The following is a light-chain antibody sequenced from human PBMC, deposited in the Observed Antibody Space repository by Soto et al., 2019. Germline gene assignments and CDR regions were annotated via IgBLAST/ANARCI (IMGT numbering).Light chain of an antibody. V-gene: IGKV3D-15*01. Sequence: EIVMTQSPATLSVSPGERASLSCRASQSVGNYLAWYQQKPGQAPRLLIYAISTRATGIPARFSGSGSGTEFTLTINRLQSEDFAVYYCQQHNQWPITFGQGTRLEIK. J-gene: IGKJ5*01. CDR1: QSVGNY. CDR2: AIS. CDR3: QQHNQWPIT.